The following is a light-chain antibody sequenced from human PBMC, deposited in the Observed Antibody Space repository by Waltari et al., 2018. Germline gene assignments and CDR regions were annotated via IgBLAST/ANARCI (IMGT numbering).Light chain of an antibody. CDR3: QQRSSWPLT. CDR2: DAS. J-gene: IGKJ4*01. CDR1: QSVRNY. Sequence: EIVLTQSPATLSLSPGERATLSCRASQSVRNYLAWYQQKPGQAPRLLIDDASNRATGIPARFSGSGSGTDFTLTISNLEPEDFAVYYCQQRSSWPLTFGGGTKVEIK. V-gene: IGKV3-11*01.